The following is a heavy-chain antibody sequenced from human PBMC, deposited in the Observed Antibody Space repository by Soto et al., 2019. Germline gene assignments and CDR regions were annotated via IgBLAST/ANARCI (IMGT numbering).Heavy chain of an antibody. J-gene: IGHJ4*02. CDR2: INAGNGNT. CDR1: GYTFTSYA. Sequence: ASVKVSCKASGYTFTSYAMHWVRQAPGQRLEWMGWINAGNGNTKYSQKFQGRVTITRDTSASTTYMELNSLKSEDTAVYYCARGHWTQTLADYYLDFWAQGTLVTVSS. D-gene: IGHD1-1*01. CDR3: ARGHWTQTLADYYLDF. V-gene: IGHV1-3*01.